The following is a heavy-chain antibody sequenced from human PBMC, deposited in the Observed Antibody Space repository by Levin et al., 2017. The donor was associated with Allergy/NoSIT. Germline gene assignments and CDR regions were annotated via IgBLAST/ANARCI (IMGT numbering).Heavy chain of an antibody. Sequence: SQTLSLTCAVSGYSISSGYYWRWIRQPPGKGLEWIGSIYHSGSTYYNPSLKSRVTISVDTSKNQFSLKLSSVTAADTAVYYCARDDTYYDFWSNSYYYAMDVWGQGTTVTVSS. J-gene: IGHJ6*02. V-gene: IGHV4-38-2*01. CDR2: IYHSGST. CDR1: GYSISSGYY. D-gene: IGHD3-3*01. CDR3: ARDDTYYDFWSNSYYYAMDV.